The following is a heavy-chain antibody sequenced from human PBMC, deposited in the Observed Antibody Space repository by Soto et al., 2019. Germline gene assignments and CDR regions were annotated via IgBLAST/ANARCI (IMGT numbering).Heavy chain of an antibody. Sequence: QVQLVESGGGVVQPGRSLRLSCAASGFTFSSYAMHWVRQAPGKGLEWVAVISYDGSNKYYADSVKGRFTISRDNSKNTLYLQMNSLRAGDTAVYYCARDQSGSYYGYYYGMDVWGQGTTVSVSS. D-gene: IGHD1-26*01. CDR2: ISYDGSNK. CDR3: ARDQSGSYYGYYYGMDV. J-gene: IGHJ6*02. V-gene: IGHV3-30-3*01. CDR1: GFTFSSYA.